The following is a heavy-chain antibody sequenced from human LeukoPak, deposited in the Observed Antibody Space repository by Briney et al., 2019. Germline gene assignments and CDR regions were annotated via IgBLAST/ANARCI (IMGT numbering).Heavy chain of an antibody. V-gene: IGHV3-11*01. Sequence: GGSLRLSCAASGFTFSDYAMNWVRQAPGKGLEWVSYISSSGSTIYYADSVKGRFTISRDNAKNSLYLQMNSLRAEDTAVYYCARVRGLLPVDYWGQGTLVTVSS. D-gene: IGHD2-21*02. J-gene: IGHJ4*02. CDR3: ARVRGLLPVDY. CDR1: GFTFSDYA. CDR2: ISSSGSTI.